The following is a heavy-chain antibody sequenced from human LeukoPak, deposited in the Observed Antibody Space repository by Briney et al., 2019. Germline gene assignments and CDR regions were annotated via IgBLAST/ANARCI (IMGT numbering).Heavy chain of an antibody. CDR1: GYSFTSYG. CDR3: ARDLSTVGYDY. D-gene: IGHD4-11*01. CDR2: IIPIFGTA. Sequence: KISCKGSGYSFTSYGITWVRQAPGQGLEWMGGIIPIFGTASYAQKFQGRVTITTDESTSTAYMELSSLRSEDTAVYYCARDLSTVGYDYWGQGTLVTVSS. V-gene: IGHV1-69*05. J-gene: IGHJ4*02.